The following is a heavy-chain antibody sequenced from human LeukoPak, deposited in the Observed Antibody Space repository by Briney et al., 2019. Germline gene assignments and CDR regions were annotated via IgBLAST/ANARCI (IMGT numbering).Heavy chain of an antibody. CDR1: GGSTSSYY. CDR2: IRDSATT. V-gene: IGHV4-59*01. CDR3: ARAAPDEYCSGGSCYSIDY. Sequence: PSETLSLTCTVSGGSTSSYYWNWIRQPPGKGLEWSGYIRDSATTNYNPSLKSRVTISVDTSKTQFSLKLSSVTAADTAVYYCARAAPDEYCSGGSCYSIDYWSEGTLATVSS. D-gene: IGHD2-15*01. J-gene: IGHJ4*02.